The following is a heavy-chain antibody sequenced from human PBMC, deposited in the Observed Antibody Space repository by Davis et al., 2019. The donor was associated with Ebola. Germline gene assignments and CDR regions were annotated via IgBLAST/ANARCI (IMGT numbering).Heavy chain of an antibody. CDR1: GFTFSGSA. D-gene: IGHD4-23*01. J-gene: IGHJ3*02. Sequence: GGSLRLSCAASGFTFSGSAMHWVRQASGKGLEWVGRIRSKANSYATAYAASVKGRFTVSRDDSKNTAYLQMNSLKTEDTAVYYCSSSVVTPERDIWGQGTMVTVSS. CDR3: SSSVVTPERDI. V-gene: IGHV3-73*01. CDR2: IRSKANSYAT.